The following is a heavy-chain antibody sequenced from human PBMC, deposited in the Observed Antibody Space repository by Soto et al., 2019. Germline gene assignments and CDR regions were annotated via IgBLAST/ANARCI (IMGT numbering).Heavy chain of an antibody. CDR2: IYYRGST. J-gene: IGHJ4*02. D-gene: IGHD5-18*01. CDR3: TRLGGYSYGTTDS. Sequence: QLQLQESGPGLVKPSETLSLTCTVSGGSISSSGYYWGWIRQPPGKGLEWIGTIYYRGSTYSNPSLKSRVTISVDTSKNQFSAKLSSVTAADTAVYYCTRLGGYSYGTTDSWGQGSLVSVSS. CDR1: GGSISSSGYY. V-gene: IGHV4-39*01.